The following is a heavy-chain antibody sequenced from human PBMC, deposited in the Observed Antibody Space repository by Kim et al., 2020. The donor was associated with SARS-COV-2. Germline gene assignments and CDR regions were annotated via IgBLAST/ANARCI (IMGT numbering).Heavy chain of an antibody. Sequence: SVKVSCKASGYTFSSYAISWVRQAPGQGLEWMGGIIPIFGTAKYAQKFQGRVTITADESTSTAYMELSSLRSEDTAVYYCARYDSSGYGLPTYYYFGMDVCRQGTTVTVSS. D-gene: IGHD3-22*01. CDR2: IIPIFGTA. CDR3: ARYDSSGYGLPTYYYFGMDV. J-gene: IGHJ6*02. V-gene: IGHV1-69*13. CDR1: GYTFSSYA.